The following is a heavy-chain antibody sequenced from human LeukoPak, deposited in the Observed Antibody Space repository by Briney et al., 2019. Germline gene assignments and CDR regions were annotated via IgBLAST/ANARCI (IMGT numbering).Heavy chain of an antibody. CDR3: AADRGMGIQLYQFDY. J-gene: IGHJ4*02. V-gene: IGHV1-2*02. D-gene: IGHD5-18*01. Sequence: ASVKVSCKASGYTFTGYYMHWVRQAPGQGLEWMGWINPNSGDTNYAQKFQGRVTMTRDTSISTAYMELSRLRSEDTAVYYCAADRGMGIQLYQFDYWGQGTLVTVSS. CDR2: INPNSGDT. CDR1: GYTFTGYY.